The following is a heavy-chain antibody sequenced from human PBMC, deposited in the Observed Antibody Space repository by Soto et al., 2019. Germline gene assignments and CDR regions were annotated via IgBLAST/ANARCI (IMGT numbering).Heavy chain of an antibody. CDR2: IYSGGST. CDR3: ARDGKGAAYTHGPYYFDY. CDR1: GFTVSSNY. J-gene: IGHJ4*02. Sequence: GSLRLSCAASGFTVSSNYMSWVRQAPGKGLEWVSVIYSGGSTYYADSVKGRFTISRDNSKNTLYLQMNSLRDEDTAVHYCARDGKGAAYTHGPYYFDYWGQGALVTVSS. D-gene: IGHD1-1*01. V-gene: IGHV3-66*01.